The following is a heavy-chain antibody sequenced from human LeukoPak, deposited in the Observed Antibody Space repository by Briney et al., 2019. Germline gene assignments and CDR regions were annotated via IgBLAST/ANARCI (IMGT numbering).Heavy chain of an antibody. CDR2: IDNIGST. CDR3: ARGFNYGWFGEKTNWFDP. J-gene: IGHJ5*02. CDR1: GGSISSSSYN. V-gene: IGHV4-39*07. D-gene: IGHD3-10*01. Sequence: SETLSLTCTVSGGSISSSSYNWAWIRQPPGKGLEWIGNIDNIGSTYYNPSLQSRVTISVDTSKNQFSLKLSSVTAADTAVYYCARGFNYGWFGEKTNWFDPWGQGTLVTVSS.